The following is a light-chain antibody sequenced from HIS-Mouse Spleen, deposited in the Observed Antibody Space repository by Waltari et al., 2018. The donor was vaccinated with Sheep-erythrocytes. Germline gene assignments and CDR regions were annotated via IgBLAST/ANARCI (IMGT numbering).Light chain of an antibody. Sequence: SYVLTQPPSVAVAPGPTARTTCGGNNTGSKRMHWYQQKPGQAPVLVVYDDSDRPSGIPERFSGSNSGNTATLTISRVEAGDEADYYCQVWDSSSDHVVFGGGTKLTVL. CDR2: DDS. J-gene: IGLJ2*01. CDR3: QVWDSSSDHVV. V-gene: IGLV3-21*02. CDR1: NTGSKR.